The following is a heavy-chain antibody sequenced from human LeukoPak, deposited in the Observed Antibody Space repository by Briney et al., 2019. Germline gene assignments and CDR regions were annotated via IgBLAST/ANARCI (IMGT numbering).Heavy chain of an antibody. J-gene: IGHJ6*03. D-gene: IGHD3-22*01. CDR1: GFTFGDYA. CDR2: IRSKAYGGTT. V-gene: IGHV3-49*03. Sequence: GGSLRLSCTASGFTFGDYAMSWFRQAPGKGLEWVGFIRSKAYGGTTEYAASVKGRFTISRDDSKSIAYLQMNSLKTEDTAVYYCTRVPHSRPPNSSGYYDGLRPLVDYYYYYMDVWGKGTPVTVSS. CDR3: TRVPHSRPPNSSGYYDGLRPLVDYYYYYMDV.